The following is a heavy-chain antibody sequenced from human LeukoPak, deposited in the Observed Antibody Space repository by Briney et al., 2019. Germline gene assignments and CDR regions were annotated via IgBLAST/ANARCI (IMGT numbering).Heavy chain of an antibody. Sequence: ASVKVSCKASGYTFTAYYMHWVRQAPGQGLEWMGWINPNSGVTNYGQKFQGRVTMTRDTSISTAYMELSGLTSDDTAVYYCARDYYYGSGSYYNVFDYWGQGTLVTVSS. J-gene: IGHJ4*02. CDR1: GYTFTAYY. V-gene: IGHV1-2*02. D-gene: IGHD3-10*01. CDR2: INPNSGVT. CDR3: ARDYYYGSGSYYNVFDY.